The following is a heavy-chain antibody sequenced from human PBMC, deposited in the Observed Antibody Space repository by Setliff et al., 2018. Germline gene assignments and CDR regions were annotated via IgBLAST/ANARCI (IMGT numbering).Heavy chain of an antibody. D-gene: IGHD2-15*01. CDR3: VGSAVVARDY. Sequence: PGGSLRLSCAASGFTFSSYSMNWIRQAPGKGLEWVSYISNSGGSRKYYADSVQGRFTIPRDDAKNSLFLQMNSLTAEDTAVYYCVGSAVVARDYWGQGTLVTVSS. V-gene: IGHV3-48*04. CDR2: ISNSGGSRK. J-gene: IGHJ4*02. CDR1: GFTFSSYS.